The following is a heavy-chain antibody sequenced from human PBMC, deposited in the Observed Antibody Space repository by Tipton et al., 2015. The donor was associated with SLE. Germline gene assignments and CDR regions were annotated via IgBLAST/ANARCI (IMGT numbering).Heavy chain of an antibody. J-gene: IGHJ3*02. V-gene: IGHV4-59*11. D-gene: IGHD3-16*01. CDR2: IYYSGSI. CDR3: AREWGDAFDI. CDR1: GGSISSHY. Sequence: TLSLTCTVSGGSISSHYWSWIRQPPGKGVEWIGYIYYSGSISYNPSLKSRVTISVDTSKNQFSLKLSSVTAADTAVYYCAREWGDAFDIWGQGTMVTVSS.